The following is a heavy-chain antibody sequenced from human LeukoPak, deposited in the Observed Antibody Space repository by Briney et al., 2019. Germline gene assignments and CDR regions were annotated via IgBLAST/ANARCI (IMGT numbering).Heavy chain of an antibody. CDR1: GGSISSYY. CDR2: IYYSGST. Sequence: SETLSLTCTVSGGSISSYYWSWIRQPPGKGLEWIGYIYYSGSTNYNPSLKSRVAISVDTSKNQFSPKLSSVTAADTAVYYCARDSNGDYPFDYWGQGTLVTVPS. V-gene: IGHV4-59*01. CDR3: ARDSNGDYPFDY. J-gene: IGHJ4*02. D-gene: IGHD4-17*01.